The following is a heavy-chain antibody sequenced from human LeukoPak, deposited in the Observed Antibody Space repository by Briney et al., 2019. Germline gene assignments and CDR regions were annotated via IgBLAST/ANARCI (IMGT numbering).Heavy chain of an antibody. CDR1: GFTFDGYA. Sequence: PGGSLRLSCAASGFTFDGYAMHWVRQAPGKGLEWVSGISWNSGSIGYADSVKGRFTISRDNAKNSLYLQMNSLRAEDMALYYCAKGITFGGVIVPMAFDYWGQGTLVTVSS. V-gene: IGHV3-9*03. D-gene: IGHD3-16*02. CDR2: ISWNSGSI. CDR3: AKGITFGGVIVPMAFDY. J-gene: IGHJ4*02.